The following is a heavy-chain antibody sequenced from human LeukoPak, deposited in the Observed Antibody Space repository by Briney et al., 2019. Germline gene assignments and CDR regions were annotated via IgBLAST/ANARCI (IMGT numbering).Heavy chain of an antibody. J-gene: IGHJ4*02. D-gene: IGHD3-22*01. Sequence: GGSLRLSCVASGFIFSKYGMHWVRQAPGRGLEWVAFIQYDESNKYCADSIKGRFTLSRDNSKNTLYLQMNSLRPEDTAVYYCTRGGFYDGSGYYPFDYWGQGTLVTVSS. CDR2: IQYDESNK. CDR1: GFIFSKYG. V-gene: IGHV3-30*02. CDR3: TRGGFYDGSGYYPFDY.